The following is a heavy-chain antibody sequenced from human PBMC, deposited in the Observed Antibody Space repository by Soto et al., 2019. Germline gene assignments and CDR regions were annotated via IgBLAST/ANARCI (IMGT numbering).Heavy chain of an antibody. CDR3: ASNTVVTPGSWVAFDI. CDR2: INPSGGST. Sequence: GASVKVSCKASGYTFTSYYMHWVRQAPGQGLEWMGIINPSGGSTSYAQKFQGRVTMTRDTSTSTVYMELSSLRSEDTAVYYCASNTVVTPGSWVAFDIWGQGAMVTVS. V-gene: IGHV1-46*01. D-gene: IGHD2-21*02. J-gene: IGHJ3*02. CDR1: GYTFTSYY.